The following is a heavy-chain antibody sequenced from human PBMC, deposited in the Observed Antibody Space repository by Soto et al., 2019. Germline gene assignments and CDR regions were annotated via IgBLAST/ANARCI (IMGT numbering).Heavy chain of an antibody. Sequence: SQTLSLTCAISGDRVSSNSAAWNWIRQSPSRGLEWLGRTYYRSKWYNDYAVSVKSRITINPDTSKNQFSLQLNSVTPEDTAVYYCASHHCSGGSCYPADAFDIWGQGTMVTVSS. V-gene: IGHV6-1*01. J-gene: IGHJ3*02. CDR1: GDRVSSNSAA. CDR2: TYYRSKWYN. CDR3: ASHHCSGGSCYPADAFDI. D-gene: IGHD2-15*01.